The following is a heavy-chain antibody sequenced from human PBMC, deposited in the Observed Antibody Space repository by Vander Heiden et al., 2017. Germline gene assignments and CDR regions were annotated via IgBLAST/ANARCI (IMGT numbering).Heavy chain of an antibody. D-gene: IGHD6-13*01. CDR1: GSTLRRYS. Sequence: EVQLVESGGGLVKPGGSLSLPCAASGSTLRRYSMNWVRQAQGKGLEWVSSISSSSSYIYYADSVKGRFTISRDNAKNSLYLQMNSLRAEDTAVYYCARVVAAAGTRYYGMDVWGQGTTVTVSS. CDR3: ARVVAAAGTRYYGMDV. CDR2: ISSSSSYI. V-gene: IGHV3-21*01. J-gene: IGHJ6*02.